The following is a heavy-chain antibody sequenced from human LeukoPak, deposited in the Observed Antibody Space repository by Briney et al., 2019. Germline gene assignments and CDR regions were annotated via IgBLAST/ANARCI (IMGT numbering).Heavy chain of an antibody. CDR3: TRGLPYYYDSSGYPLDAFDI. D-gene: IGHD3-22*01. CDR2: IRSKANSYAT. V-gene: IGHV3-73*01. Sequence: QPGRSLRLSCAASGFTFSGSAMHWVRQASGKGLEWVGRIRSKANSYATAYAASVKGRFTISRDDSKNTAYLQMNSLKTEDTAVYYCTRGLPYYYDSSGYPLDAFDIWGQGTMVTVSS. CDR1: GFTFSGSA. J-gene: IGHJ3*02.